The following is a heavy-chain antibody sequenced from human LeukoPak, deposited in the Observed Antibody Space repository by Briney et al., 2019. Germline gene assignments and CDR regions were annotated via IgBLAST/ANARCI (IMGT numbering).Heavy chain of an antibody. CDR1: GGSFSGYY. CDR2: INHSGST. J-gene: IGHJ4*02. D-gene: IGHD3-22*01. CDR3: ARKSSGYYYRFDY. V-gene: IGHV4-34*01. Sequence: SETLSLTCAVYGGSFSGYYWSWIRQPPGKGPEWIGEINHSGSTNYNPSLKSRVTISVDTSKNQFSLKLSSVTAADTAVYYCARKSSGYYYRFDYWGQGTLVTVSS.